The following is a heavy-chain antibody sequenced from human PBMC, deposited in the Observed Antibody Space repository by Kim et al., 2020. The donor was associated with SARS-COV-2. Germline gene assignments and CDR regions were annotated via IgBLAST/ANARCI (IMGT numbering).Heavy chain of an antibody. CDR3: ASGGAAAGIV. CDR1: GGSISSYY. Sequence: SETLSLTCTVSGGSISSYYWSWIRQPPGKGLEWIGYIYYSGSTNYNPSLKSRVTISVDTSKNQFSLKLSSVTAADTGVYYCASGGAAAGIVWGQGTLVTVSS. D-gene: IGHD6-13*01. V-gene: IGHV4-59*01. CDR2: IYYSGST. J-gene: IGHJ4*02.